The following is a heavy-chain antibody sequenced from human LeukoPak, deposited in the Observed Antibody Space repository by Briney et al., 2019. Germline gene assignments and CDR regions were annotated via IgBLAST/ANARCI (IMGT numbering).Heavy chain of an antibody. Sequence: ASVKVSCKASGYTFTGYYMHWVRQAPGQGLEWMGWINPNSGGTNYAQKFQGWVTMTRDTSISTAYMELSRLRSDDTAVYYCARGLSYDILTYSYYYGMDVWGQGTTVTVSS. CDR2: INPNSGGT. V-gene: IGHV1-2*04. CDR1: GYTFTGYY. CDR3: ARGLSYDILTYSYYYGMDV. D-gene: IGHD3-9*01. J-gene: IGHJ6*02.